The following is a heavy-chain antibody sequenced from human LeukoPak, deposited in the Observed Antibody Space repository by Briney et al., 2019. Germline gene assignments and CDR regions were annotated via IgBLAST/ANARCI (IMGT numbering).Heavy chain of an antibody. Sequence: ASVKVSCKASGGTFSSYAISWVRQAPGQGLEWMGGIIPIFGTANYAQKFQGRVTITADESTSTAYMELSSLRSEDTAVYYCAYCPGRLGYCSGGSCYKDNWFDPWGQGTLVTVSS. CDR2: IIPIFGTA. D-gene: IGHD2-15*01. CDR1: GGTFSSYA. V-gene: IGHV1-69*13. CDR3: AYCPGRLGYCSGGSCYKDNWFDP. J-gene: IGHJ5*02.